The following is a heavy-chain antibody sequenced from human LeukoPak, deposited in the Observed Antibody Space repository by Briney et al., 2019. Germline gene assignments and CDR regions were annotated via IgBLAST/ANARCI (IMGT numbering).Heavy chain of an antibody. CDR2: TSGGGGDT. V-gene: IGHV3-23*01. Sequence: PGRSLRLSCAASGFTFSSYAMSWVRQAPGKGLEWVSGTSGGGGDTSYADSVKGRFTISRDNSKNTLYLHMNSLRAEDTAVYYCAKDTRYGSETFGAFDIWSQGTMITVSS. J-gene: IGHJ3*02. CDR3: AKDTRYGSETFGAFDI. CDR1: GFTFSSYA. D-gene: IGHD3-10*01.